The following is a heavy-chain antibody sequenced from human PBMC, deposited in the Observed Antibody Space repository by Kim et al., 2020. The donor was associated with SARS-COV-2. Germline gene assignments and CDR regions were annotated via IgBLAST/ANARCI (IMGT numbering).Heavy chain of an antibody. V-gene: IGHV3-21*01. Sequence: GGSLRLSCAASGFTFNTYNMNWVRQAPGKGLEWVSSISSGSTYIYYADSVKGRFSISRDNAKNSLYLQMNSLRDEDTAVYYCATGRYSSGWFHLPFDYWGQGTLVTVSS. J-gene: IGHJ4*02. D-gene: IGHD6-19*01. CDR3: ATGRYSSGWFHLPFDY. CDR2: ISSGSTYI. CDR1: GFTFNTYN.